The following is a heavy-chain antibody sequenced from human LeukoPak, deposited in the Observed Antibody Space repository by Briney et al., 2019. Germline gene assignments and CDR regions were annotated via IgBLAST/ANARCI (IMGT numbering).Heavy chain of an antibody. CDR2: ISAYNGTT. CDR3: ARDYSYVAPFDY. CDR1: GYTFTRYV. J-gene: IGHJ4*02. V-gene: IGHV1-18*01. D-gene: IGHD5-18*01. Sequence: ASVKVSCKPSGYTFTRYVISGVRQAPGQGLEWMGWISAYNGTTNYAQKLQGRVTMTPDTATSTAYMELRSLRSDDTAVYYCARDYSYVAPFDYWGQGTLVTVSS.